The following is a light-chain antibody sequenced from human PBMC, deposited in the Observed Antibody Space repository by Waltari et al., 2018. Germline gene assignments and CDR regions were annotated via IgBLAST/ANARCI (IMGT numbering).Light chain of an antibody. Sequence: QSVLTQTPSASGTPAQRVTISCSRSRPNVGSNSVYWSHQLPGTAPKLLIYRNDHRPSWVPERLSASKSGTLASLAISGLRSEDEADYYCAAWDDSLRAKFVFGTGTKVTVL. CDR1: RPNVGSNS. CDR3: AAWDDSLRAKFV. J-gene: IGLJ1*01. CDR2: RND. V-gene: IGLV1-47*01.